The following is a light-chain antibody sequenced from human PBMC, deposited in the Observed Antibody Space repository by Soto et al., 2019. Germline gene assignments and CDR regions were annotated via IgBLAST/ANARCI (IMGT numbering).Light chain of an antibody. Sequence: DIVMTQSPLSPPVTPGEPASISCRSSQSLLHSNGYNYLDWYLQKPGQSPQLLMSGTSRRATGIPDRFSGSGSGTDFTLSISRLEPEDFAVYYCQHYGDSPPFTFGPGTKVDIK. CDR3: QHYGDSPPFT. V-gene: IGKV2-28*01. CDR1: QSLLHSNGYNY. CDR2: GTS. J-gene: IGKJ3*01.